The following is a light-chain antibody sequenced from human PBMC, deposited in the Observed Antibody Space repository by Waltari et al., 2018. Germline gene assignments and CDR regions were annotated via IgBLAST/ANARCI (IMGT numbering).Light chain of an antibody. V-gene: IGLV3-10*01. Sequence: SYELTQPPSVSVSPGQTARITCSGDALPRQYAYWYQQKSGQAPIPVIYEDSNRPSGIPERFPGSSSGTMANLTVTGAQVEDEADYYCYSTDISGTERVFGGGTKLTVL. CDR3: YSTDISGTERV. CDR1: ALPRQY. J-gene: IGLJ2*01. CDR2: EDS.